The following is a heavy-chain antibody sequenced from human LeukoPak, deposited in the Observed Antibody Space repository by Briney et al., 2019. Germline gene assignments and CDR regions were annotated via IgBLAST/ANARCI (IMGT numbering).Heavy chain of an antibody. CDR3: SRARKSSNWEY. Sequence: GGSLRLSCAASEVTFSSYWISWVRQAPGKGLEWVANINQDGSDKYYVDSVKGRFTISRDNAKNSLYLQMNSLRAEDTAVYYCSRARKSSNWEYWGQGTLVTVS. CDR1: EVTFSSYW. J-gene: IGHJ4*02. CDR2: INQDGSDK. V-gene: IGHV3-7*03. D-gene: IGHD6-13*01.